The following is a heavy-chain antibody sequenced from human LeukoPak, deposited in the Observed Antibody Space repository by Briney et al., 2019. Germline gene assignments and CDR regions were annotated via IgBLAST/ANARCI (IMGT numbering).Heavy chain of an antibody. CDR3: ARIVPYDYGYVDR. Sequence: PSETLSLTCTVSGGSISSYYWSWIRQPPGKGLEWIGYIYYSGGTNYNPSLRSRVTISVDTSKNQLSLKLSSVTAADAAVYYCARIVPYDYGYVDRWGQGTLVTVSS. V-gene: IGHV4-59*01. D-gene: IGHD4/OR15-4a*01. J-gene: IGHJ4*02. CDR2: IYYSGGT. CDR1: GGSISSYY.